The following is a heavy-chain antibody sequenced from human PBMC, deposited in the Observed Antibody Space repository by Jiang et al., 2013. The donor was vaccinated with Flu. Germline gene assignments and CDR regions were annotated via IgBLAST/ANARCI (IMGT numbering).Heavy chain of an antibody. CDR1: GFTFSSYG. CDR3: AREVRQGYYYDSSGPAPCDY. D-gene: IGHD3-22*01. J-gene: IGHJ4*02. V-gene: IGHV3-33*01. Sequence: VQLLESGGGVVQPGRSLRLSCAASGFTFSSYGMHWVRQAPGKGLEWVAVIWYDGSNKYYADSVKGRFTISRDNSKNTLYLQMNSLRAEDTAVYCCAREVRQGYYYDSSGPAPCDYWGQGTLVTVSS. CDR2: IWYDGSNK.